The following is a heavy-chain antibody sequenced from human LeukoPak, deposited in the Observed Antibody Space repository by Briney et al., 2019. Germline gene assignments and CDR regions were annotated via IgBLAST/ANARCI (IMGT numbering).Heavy chain of an antibody. V-gene: IGHV3-21*04. D-gene: IGHD1-26*01. CDR1: GFTFSSYS. CDR3: ARIGVMWELSDPIYFDY. J-gene: IGHJ4*02. CDR2: FTSRSGTI. Sequence: PGGSLRLSCVASGFTFSSYSMNWVRQAPGKGLEWVSSFTSRSGTIYYADSVKGRFTISRDNAKNSLFLQMNSLRAEDTAVYYCARIGVMWELSDPIYFDYWGQGTLVTVSS.